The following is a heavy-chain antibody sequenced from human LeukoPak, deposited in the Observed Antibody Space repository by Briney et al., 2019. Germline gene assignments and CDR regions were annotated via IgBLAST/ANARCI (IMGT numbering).Heavy chain of an antibody. J-gene: IGHJ4*02. CDR3: AKVRGYGGYGGPVDY. D-gene: IGHD5-12*01. V-gene: IGHV3-23*01. CDR2: ISGSGGST. CDR1: GFTFSSYW. Sequence: GGCLRLSCAASGFTFSSYWMYWVRQDPGKGLVWVSAISGSGGSTYYADSVKGRFTISRDNSKNTLYLQMNSLRAEDTAVYYCAKVRGYGGYGGPVDYWGQGTLVTVSS.